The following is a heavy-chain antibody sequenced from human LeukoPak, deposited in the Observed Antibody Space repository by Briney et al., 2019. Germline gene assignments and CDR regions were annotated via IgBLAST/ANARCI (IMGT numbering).Heavy chain of an antibody. D-gene: IGHD4-17*01. J-gene: IGHJ4*02. CDR2: ISGSGGSK. CDR1: GFTFSTYA. CDR3: AKSALGDYVGPQDY. V-gene: IGHV3-23*01. Sequence: PGGSLRLSCAASGFTFSTYAMTWVRQAPGKGLEWVSSISGSGGSKHYVDSVKGRFTISRDSSKNTLSLQMNSLRAEDTAVYYCAKSALGDYVGPQDYLGQGTLVTVSS.